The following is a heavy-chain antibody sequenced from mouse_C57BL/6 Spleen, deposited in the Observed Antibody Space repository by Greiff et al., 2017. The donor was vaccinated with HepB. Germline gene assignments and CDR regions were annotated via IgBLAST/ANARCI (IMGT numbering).Heavy chain of an antibody. CDR3: ARKDYGSSYDAWFAY. D-gene: IGHD1-1*01. J-gene: IGHJ3*01. CDR1: GYTFTSYW. CDR2: IDPSDSYA. V-gene: IGHV1-69*01. Sequence: VKLQQPGAELVMPGASVKLSCKASGYTFTSYWMHWVKQRPGPGLEWIGEIDPSDSYANYNQKFKGKSTLTVDKSSSTAYIPLSSLTSGDAAVYYCARKDYGSSYDAWFAYWGQGTLVTVSA.